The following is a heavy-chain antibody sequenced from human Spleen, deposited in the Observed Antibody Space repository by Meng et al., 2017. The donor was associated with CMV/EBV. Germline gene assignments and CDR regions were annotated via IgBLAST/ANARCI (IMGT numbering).Heavy chain of an antibody. V-gene: IGHV3-21*01. CDR1: GFTFSVYN. D-gene: IGHD2-2*01. Sequence: GESLKISCAASGFTFSVYNLNWVRQAPGKGLEWVSSISSSGSYIYYADSVRGRFTISRDNSKNTLYLQMNSLRAEDTAVYYCAILVVPAAKGGTGAFDIWGQGTMVTVSS. CDR3: AILVVPAAKGGTGAFDI. CDR2: ISSSGSYI. J-gene: IGHJ3*02.